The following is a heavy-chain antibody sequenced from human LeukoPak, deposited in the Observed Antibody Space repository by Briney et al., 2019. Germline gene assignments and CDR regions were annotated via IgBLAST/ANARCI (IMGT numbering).Heavy chain of an antibody. Sequence: QPGKSLRLSCAASGFTFSNYGIHWVRQAPGKGLEWVAFIWYGGSNKYYADSVKGRFTISRDNSKNSLYLQMNSLRAEDTAVYYCARGGRLLEWLPKDYWGQGTLVIVSS. D-gene: IGHD3-3*01. CDR3: ARGGRLLEWLPKDY. V-gene: IGHV3-33*01. J-gene: IGHJ4*02. CDR1: GFTFSNYG. CDR2: IWYGGSNK.